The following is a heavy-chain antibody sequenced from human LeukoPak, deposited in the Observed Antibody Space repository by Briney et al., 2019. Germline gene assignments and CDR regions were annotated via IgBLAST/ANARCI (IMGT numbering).Heavy chain of an antibody. V-gene: IGHV3-21*01. CDR2: ISSSSSYI. Sequence: GGSLRLSCAASGFTFSSYSMNWVRQAPGKGLEWVSSISSSSSYIYYADSVKGRFTIFRDNAKNSLYLQMNSLRAEDTAVYYCARGAIGPRYYFDYWGQGTLVTVSS. D-gene: IGHD3-16*02. CDR1: GFTFSSYS. CDR3: ARGAIGPRYYFDY. J-gene: IGHJ4*02.